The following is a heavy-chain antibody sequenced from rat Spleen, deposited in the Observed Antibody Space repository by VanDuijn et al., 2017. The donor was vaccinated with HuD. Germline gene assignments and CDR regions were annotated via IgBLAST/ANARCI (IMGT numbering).Heavy chain of an antibody. CDR1: GFTFSYYY. CDR2: IGPGGDNT. CDR3: ARHGGLRNWFAY. D-gene: IGHD1-11*01. J-gene: IGHJ3*01. Sequence: EVQLVESGGGLVQPGGSMKLSCAASGFTFSYYYMAWVRQAPTKGLEWVASIGPGGDNTYYRDSVRGRFNISRDNAKSTLYLQMDSLGSEDTATYYCARHGGLRNWFAYWGQGTLVTVSS. V-gene: IGHV5-25*01.